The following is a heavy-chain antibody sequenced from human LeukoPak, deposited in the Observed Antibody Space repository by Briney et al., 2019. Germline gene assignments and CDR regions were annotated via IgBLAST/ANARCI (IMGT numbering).Heavy chain of an antibody. CDR2: IYYSGST. CDR3: ARYFSSGWYFFDY. V-gene: IGHV4-59*01. J-gene: IGHJ4*02. D-gene: IGHD6-19*01. Sequence: SETLSLTCTVSGGSISSYYWSWIRQPPGKGLEWIGYIYYSGSTNYNPSLKSRVTISVDTSKNQFSLKLSSVTAADTAVYYCARYFSSGWYFFDYWGKGTLVTVSS. CDR1: GGSISSYY.